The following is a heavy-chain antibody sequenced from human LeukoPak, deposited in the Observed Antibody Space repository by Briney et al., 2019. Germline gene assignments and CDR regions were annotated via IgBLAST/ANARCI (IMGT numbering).Heavy chain of an antibody. CDR1: GFTFAEYT. V-gene: IGHV3-43*01. Sequence: GGSLRLSCAASGFTFAEYTMHWVRQAPGKGLEWVSLISWNAARIHYGDSVKGRFTISRDNSKNSLYLQMNSLRTEDTALYYCVKDLVAASENVRGWYPMDYWGQGTLVTVSS. CDR3: VKDLVAASENVRGWYPMDY. CDR2: ISWNAARI. D-gene: IGHD6-19*01. J-gene: IGHJ4*02.